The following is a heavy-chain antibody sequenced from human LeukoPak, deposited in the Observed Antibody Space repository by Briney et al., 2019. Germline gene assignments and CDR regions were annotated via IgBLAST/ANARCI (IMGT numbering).Heavy chain of an antibody. CDR2: MNTNSGNT. CDR3: ATRVESGSYFVSWFDP. D-gene: IGHD3-10*01. Sequence: ASVKVSCKASGYTFTSYDINWVRQATGQGLEWMGWMNTNSGNTGYAQKFQGRVTMTRNTSISTAYMELSSLRSEDTAVYYCATRVESGSYFVSWFDPWGQGTLVTVSS. J-gene: IGHJ5*02. V-gene: IGHV1-8*01. CDR1: GYTFTSYD.